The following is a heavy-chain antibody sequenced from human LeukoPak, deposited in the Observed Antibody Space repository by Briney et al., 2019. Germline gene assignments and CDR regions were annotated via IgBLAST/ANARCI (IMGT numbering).Heavy chain of an antibody. CDR3: TRDNLPIVVVTPPFDF. CDR1: GFTFADYG. Sequence: GGSLRLSCTTSGFTFADYGVNWVRQAPGKGLEWVGSIRSYPYGATTEYGASVKGRFSISGDDSRRTAYLQMNYLRPEDTGVYYCTRDNLPIVVVTPPFDFWGQGTLVTVSS. J-gene: IGHJ4*02. CDR2: IRSYPYGATT. V-gene: IGHV3-49*04. D-gene: IGHD2-21*02.